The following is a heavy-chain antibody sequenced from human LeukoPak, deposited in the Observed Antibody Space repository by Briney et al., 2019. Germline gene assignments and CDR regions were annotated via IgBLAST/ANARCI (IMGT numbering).Heavy chain of an antibody. J-gene: IGHJ1*01. CDR2: IYTSAST. V-gene: IGHV4-4*07. Sequence: SETLSLTCTVSGGSISGYYWSWIRQPAGKGLEWIGRIYTSASTNYNRSLKSRVTMSVDTSKNQFSLKVSSVTSADTAVYYCVGDYGGNLCHHWGQGTLVTVSS. CDR1: GGSISGYY. CDR3: VGDYGGNLCHH. D-gene: IGHD4-23*01.